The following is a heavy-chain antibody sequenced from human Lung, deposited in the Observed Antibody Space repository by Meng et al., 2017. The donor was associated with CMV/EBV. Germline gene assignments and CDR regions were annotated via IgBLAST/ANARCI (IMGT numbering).Heavy chain of an antibody. Sequence: GESXKISCAASGFTFSSYAMHWVRQAPGKGLEWVAVISYDGSNKYYADSVKGRFTISRDNSKNTLYLQMNSLRAEDTAVYYCARDLSFSGWYRNAFDIWGQGXMVTASS. D-gene: IGHD6-19*01. CDR2: ISYDGSNK. CDR1: GFTFSSYA. V-gene: IGHV3-30*04. J-gene: IGHJ3*02. CDR3: ARDLSFSGWYRNAFDI.